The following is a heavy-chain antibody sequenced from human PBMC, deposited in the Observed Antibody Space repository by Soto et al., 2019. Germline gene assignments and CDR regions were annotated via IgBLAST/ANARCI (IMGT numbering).Heavy chain of an antibody. D-gene: IGHD6-25*01. J-gene: IGHJ4*02. CDR2: INPNGGGT. Sequence: GVSVKVSCKXSGYKFINHYMHWVRKIPGVGLEWMGIINPNGGGTDYSQKFQGRVTMTRDTSANTVHMELSSLRSEDTGVYFCARDSSASATSYSFDNWGQGTLVTVSS. V-gene: IGHV1-46*01. CDR1: GYKFINHY. CDR3: ARDSSASATSYSFDN.